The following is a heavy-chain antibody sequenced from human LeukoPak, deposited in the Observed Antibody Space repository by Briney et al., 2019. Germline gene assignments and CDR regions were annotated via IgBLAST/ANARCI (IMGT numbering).Heavy chain of an antibody. CDR3: ARHGAHSSSWYYYYYYGMDV. D-gene: IGHD6-13*01. CDR2: IYYSGST. Sequence: PSETLSLTCTVSGGSISSYYWSWIRRPPGKGLEWIGYIYYSGSTNYNPSLKSRVTISVDTSKNQFSLKLSSVTAADTAVYYCARHGAHSSSWYYYYYYGMDVWGQGTTVTVSS. V-gene: IGHV4-59*08. CDR1: GGSISSYY. J-gene: IGHJ6*02.